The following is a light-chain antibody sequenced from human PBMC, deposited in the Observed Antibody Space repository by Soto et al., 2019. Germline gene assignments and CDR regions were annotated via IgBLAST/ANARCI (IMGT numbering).Light chain of an antibody. J-gene: IGKJ4*01. CDR2: GAS. Sequence: EIVMTQSPATLSVSPGERATLSCRASQSVSSNLAWYQQKPGQAPRPLIYGASTRATGIPARFSGSGYGTEFTLTISSLQSEDFAVYYCQQHNNWPSLTFGGGTKVEIK. V-gene: IGKV3-15*01. CDR1: QSVSSN. CDR3: QQHNNWPSLT.